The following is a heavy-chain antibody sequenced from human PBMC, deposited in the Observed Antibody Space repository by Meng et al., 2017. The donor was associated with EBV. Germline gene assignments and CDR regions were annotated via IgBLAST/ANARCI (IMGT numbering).Heavy chain of an antibody. CDR3: AKEGIQLWSKFFDY. V-gene: IGHV3-30*18. D-gene: IGHD5-18*01. Sequence: VRLVGSRGGVGQPGRSLRLSCAAAGFTVSSDGMHCVRQAPGKGLEWVAVISYDGSNKYYADSVKGRFTISRDNSKNTLYLQMNSLRAEDTAVYYCAKEGIQLWSKFFDYWGQGTLVTVSS. J-gene: IGHJ4*02. CDR1: GFTVSSDG. CDR2: ISYDGSNK.